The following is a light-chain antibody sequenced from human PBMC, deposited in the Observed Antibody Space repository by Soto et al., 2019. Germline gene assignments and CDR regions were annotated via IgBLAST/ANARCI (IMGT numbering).Light chain of an antibody. V-gene: IGLV2-14*01. Sequence: QSVLTQPASVSGSPGQSITISCTGTSSDVGGYKYVSWYQQHPGKAPKLIIYEVSDRPSGVSNRFSGSKSGNTASLTISGLEAEDEADYYCSSYSYGSTTHVVFGGGTKVTVL. CDR3: SSYSYGSTTHVV. CDR2: EVS. J-gene: IGLJ2*01. CDR1: SSDVGGYKY.